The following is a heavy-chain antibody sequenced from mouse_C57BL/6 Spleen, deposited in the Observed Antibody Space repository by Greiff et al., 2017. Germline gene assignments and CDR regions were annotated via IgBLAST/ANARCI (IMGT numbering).Heavy chain of an antibody. CDR2: INPGSGGT. J-gene: IGHJ2*01. CDR3: ARSPLYYYGSSGDY. D-gene: IGHD1-1*01. CDR1: GYAFTNYM. Sequence: QVQLQQSGAELVRPGTSVKVSCKASGYAFTNYMIEWVKQRPGQGLEWIGVINPGSGGTNYNEKFKGKATLTADKSSSTAYMQLSSLTSEDSAVXFCARSPLYYYGSSGDYWGQGTTLTVSS. V-gene: IGHV1-54*01.